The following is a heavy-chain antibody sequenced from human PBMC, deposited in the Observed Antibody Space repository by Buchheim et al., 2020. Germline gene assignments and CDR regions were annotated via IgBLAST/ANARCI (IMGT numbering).Heavy chain of an antibody. J-gene: IGHJ4*02. V-gene: IGHV3-23*01. D-gene: IGHD2-8*01. CDR1: GFTFSNYA. CDR3: AKARPSWIMVPLGTYFDY. Sequence: EVQLLESGGHLVQPGGSLRLSCAASGFTFSNYAMSWVRQAPGKGLEWVSSISGSGGRTYYADSVKGRFTISRDNSKSTLYVEMNSLRAEDTAVYFCAKARPSWIMVPLGTYFDYWGQGTL. CDR2: ISGSGGRT.